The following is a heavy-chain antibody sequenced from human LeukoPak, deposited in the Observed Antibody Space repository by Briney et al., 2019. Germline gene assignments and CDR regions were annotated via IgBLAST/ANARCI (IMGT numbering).Heavy chain of an antibody. D-gene: IGHD2-2*01. CDR3: ASEYCSSTSCYAGVDYYYGMDV. J-gene: IGHJ6*02. Sequence: GGSLRLSCAASGVTFSSYSMNGVRQAPGKGLEWVSSITSSSSYIYYADSVKGRSTTSRDNAKTSLYLQMNSLRAEDTAVYYCASEYCSSTSCYAGVDYYYGMDVWGQGTTVTVSS. V-gene: IGHV3-21*01. CDR1: GVTFSSYS. CDR2: ITSSSSYI.